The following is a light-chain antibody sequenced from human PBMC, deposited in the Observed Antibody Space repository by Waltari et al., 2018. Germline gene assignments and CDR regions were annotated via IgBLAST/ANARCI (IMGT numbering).Light chain of an antibody. V-gene: IGLV2-14*01. CDR3: SSYTSSSTYVV. Sequence: QSALTQPASVSGSPGQSITISCTGTSSDVGGYNYVPWYQQHPGKAPKLMIYEVSNRPSGVSNRFSGSKSGNTASLTISGLQAEDEADYYCSSYTSSSTYVVFGGGTKLTVL. CDR1: SSDVGGYNY. J-gene: IGLJ2*01. CDR2: EVS.